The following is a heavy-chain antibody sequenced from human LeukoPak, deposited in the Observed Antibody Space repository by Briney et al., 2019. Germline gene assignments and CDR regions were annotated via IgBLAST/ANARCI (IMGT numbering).Heavy chain of an antibody. D-gene: IGHD2-15*01. Sequence: SETLSLTCTVSGVSISSGSYYWSWVRQPAGKGLEWIGRVFTSGSTNYNPSLKSRVTISVDTSKNQFSLKLSSVTAADTAVYYCARDFRGRYCTGGSCYSEGDNWGQGTLVTVSS. J-gene: IGHJ4*02. CDR2: VFTSGST. CDR3: ARDFRGRYCTGGSCYSEGDN. V-gene: IGHV4-61*02. CDR1: GVSISSGSYY.